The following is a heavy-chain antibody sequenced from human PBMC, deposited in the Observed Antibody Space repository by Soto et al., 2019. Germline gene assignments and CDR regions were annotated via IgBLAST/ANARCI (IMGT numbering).Heavy chain of an antibody. D-gene: IGHD3-3*01. Sequence: EASVKVSCKASGYTFTSYDINWVRQATGQGLEWMGWMNPNSGNTGYAQKFQGRVTMTRNTSISTAYMELSSLRSEDTAVYYCARGDTIFGVVIISAFDPWGQGSLFTVSS. J-gene: IGHJ5*02. CDR2: MNPNSGNT. V-gene: IGHV1-8*01. CDR1: GYTFTSYD. CDR3: ARGDTIFGVVIISAFDP.